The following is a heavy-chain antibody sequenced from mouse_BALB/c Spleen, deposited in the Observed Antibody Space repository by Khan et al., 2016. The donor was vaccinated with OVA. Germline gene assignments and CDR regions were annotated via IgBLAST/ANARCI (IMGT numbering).Heavy chain of an antibody. V-gene: IGHV9-1*02. CDR2: INTYTGEP. CDR1: GYTFTNYG. J-gene: IGHJ1*01. CDR3: ARIASYWYSDV. Sequence: QIQLVQSGPELKKPGETVKISRKASGYTFTNYGMNWVKQAPGKGLKWMGWINTYTGEPTYADDFKGRFVFSLETSASTAYLQISNLKNEDMTKYFCARIASYWYSDVWGAGTTVTVSS.